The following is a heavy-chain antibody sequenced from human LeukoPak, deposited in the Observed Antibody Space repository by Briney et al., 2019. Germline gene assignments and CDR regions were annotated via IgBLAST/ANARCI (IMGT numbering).Heavy chain of an antibody. CDR3: ARDAPVRT. V-gene: IGHV3-66*01. Sequence: PPAGSLSLSCAASAFTASSNYMSCVRQAPGKGLEWVPVIYSGGSTYYADSVKGRFTISRDNSKNTLYLQMNSLRAEDTAVYYCARDAPVRTWGQGTLVTVSS. D-gene: IGHD6-6*01. CDR1: AFTASSNY. CDR2: IYSGGST. J-gene: IGHJ5*02.